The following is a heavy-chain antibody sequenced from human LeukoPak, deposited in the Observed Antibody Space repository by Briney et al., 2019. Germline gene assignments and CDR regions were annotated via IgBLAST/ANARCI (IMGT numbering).Heavy chain of an antibody. CDR2: ISWNSGSI. J-gene: IGHJ4*02. Sequence: GGSLRLSCAASGFTFDDYAMHWVRQAPGKGLEWVSGISWNSGSIGYADSVKGRFTISRDNAKNSLYLQMNSLRAEDTAVYYCARDQNPNYDFWSGYYHHYFDCWGQGTLVTVSS. CDR3: ARDQNPNYDFWSGYYHHYFDC. V-gene: IGHV3-9*01. CDR1: GFTFDDYA. D-gene: IGHD3-3*01.